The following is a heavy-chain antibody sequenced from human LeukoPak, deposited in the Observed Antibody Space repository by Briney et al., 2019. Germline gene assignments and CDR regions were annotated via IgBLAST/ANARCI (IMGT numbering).Heavy chain of an antibody. V-gene: IGHV4-34*01. CDR3: ARLPYYDSSGYPYYFDY. D-gene: IGHD3-22*01. CDR2: INHSGST. CDR1: GGSFSGYY. Sequence: SETLSLTCAVYGGSFSGYYWSWIRQPPGKGLEWIGEINHSGSTNYNPSLKSRVTISVDTSKNQFSLKLSSVTAADTAVYYCARLPYYDSSGYPYYFDYWGQGTLVTVSS. J-gene: IGHJ4*02.